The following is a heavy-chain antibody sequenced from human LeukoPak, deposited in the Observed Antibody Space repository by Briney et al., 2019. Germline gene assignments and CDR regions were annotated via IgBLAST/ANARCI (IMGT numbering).Heavy chain of an antibody. Sequence: PWASVKVSCKASGYTFTGYYMHWVRQAPGQGLGWMGWINPNSGGTNYAQKFQGRVTMTRDTSISTACMELSRLRSDDTAVYYCARVVVPAAMAGHDNWFDPWGQGTLVTVSS. V-gene: IGHV1-2*02. CDR1: GYTFTGYY. CDR2: INPNSGGT. D-gene: IGHD2-2*01. CDR3: ARVVVPAAMAGHDNWFDP. J-gene: IGHJ5*02.